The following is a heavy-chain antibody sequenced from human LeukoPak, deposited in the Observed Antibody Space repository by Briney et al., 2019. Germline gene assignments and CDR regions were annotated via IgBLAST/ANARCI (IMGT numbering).Heavy chain of an antibody. Sequence: GGSLRLSCAASGFTVSSNYMSWVRQAPGKGLEWVSAISGSGGSTYYADSAKGRFTISRDNSKNTLYLQMNSLRAEDTAVYYCAKSKSRWELRYFDYWGQGTLVTVSS. CDR2: ISGSGGST. D-gene: IGHD1-26*01. CDR3: AKSKSRWELRYFDY. J-gene: IGHJ4*02. V-gene: IGHV3-23*01. CDR1: GFTVSSNY.